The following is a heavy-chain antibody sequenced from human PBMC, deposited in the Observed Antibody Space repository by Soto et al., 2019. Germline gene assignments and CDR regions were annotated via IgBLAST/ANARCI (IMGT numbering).Heavy chain of an antibody. CDR2: ISGSGGST. D-gene: IGHD4-17*01. V-gene: IGHV3-23*01. J-gene: IGHJ6*02. CDR3: AKDNLPPNYGDIYYYYYYGMDV. CDR1: GFTFSSYA. Sequence: LRLSCAASGFTFSSYAMSWVRQAPGKGLEWVSAISGSGGSTYYADSVKGRFTISRDNSKNTLYLQMNSLRAEDTAVYYCAKDNLPPNYGDIYYYYYYGMDVWGQGTTVTVSS.